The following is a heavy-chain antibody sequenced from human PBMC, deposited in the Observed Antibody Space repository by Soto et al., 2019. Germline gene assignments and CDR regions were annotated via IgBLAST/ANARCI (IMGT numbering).Heavy chain of an antibody. CDR1: GGTFSSYA. Sequence: QVQLVQSGAEVKKPGSSVKVSCKASGGTFSSYAISWVRQAPGQGLEWMGGIIPIFGTANYAQKFQGRVTMTADESTSTAYMELSSLRSEDTAVYYCARGTPTYYYDSSGYREFDDWGQGTLVTVSS. J-gene: IGHJ4*02. CDR3: ARGTPTYYYDSSGYREFDD. D-gene: IGHD3-22*01. V-gene: IGHV1-69*01. CDR2: IIPIFGTA.